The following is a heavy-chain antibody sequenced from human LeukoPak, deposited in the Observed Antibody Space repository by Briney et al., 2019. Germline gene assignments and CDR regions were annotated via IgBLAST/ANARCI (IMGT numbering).Heavy chain of an antibody. CDR2: INSSGNT. J-gene: IGHJ4*02. Sequence: SETLSLTCTVSGGSISRDGYYWSWIRQPAGKGLEWIGQINSSGNTNYNPSLKNRVTISVDTSRNQFFLNLRSVTAADRAIYYCVRDPSAMVFDYWGQGILVTVSS. CDR3: VRDPSAMVFDY. D-gene: IGHD3-10*01. CDR1: GGSISRDGYY. V-gene: IGHV4-61*09.